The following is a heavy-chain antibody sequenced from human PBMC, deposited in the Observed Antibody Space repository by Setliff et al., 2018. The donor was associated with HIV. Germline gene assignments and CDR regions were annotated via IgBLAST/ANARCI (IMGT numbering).Heavy chain of an antibody. V-gene: IGHV4-59*01. CDR1: GGSISGYY. CDR3: VRGFCSSTTCYEDYYYMDV. J-gene: IGHJ6*03. Sequence: KSSETLSLTCTVSGGSISGYYRSWIRQPPGKGLEWIGTIFYTGNTNYNPSLKSRVTLSGGMSENQLFLRLTSVTAADTAVYYCVRGFCSSTTCYEDYYYMDVWGKGSTVTVSS. D-gene: IGHD2-2*01. CDR2: IFYTGNT.